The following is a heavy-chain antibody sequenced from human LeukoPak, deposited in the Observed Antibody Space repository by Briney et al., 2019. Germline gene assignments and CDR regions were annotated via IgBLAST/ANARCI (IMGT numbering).Heavy chain of an antibody. CDR1: RITLSTYW. J-gene: IGHJ4*02. Sequence: GGSLRLSCEASRITLSTYWMNWVRQVPGKGLDWVANINPDGSGKRYVDSVKGRFTIARDNADNSLSLQMNSLRAEDTAVYYCASWGAGGNSWGQGTLVTVSS. V-gene: IGHV3-7*01. CDR2: INPDGSGK. D-gene: IGHD3-16*01. CDR3: ASWGAGGNS.